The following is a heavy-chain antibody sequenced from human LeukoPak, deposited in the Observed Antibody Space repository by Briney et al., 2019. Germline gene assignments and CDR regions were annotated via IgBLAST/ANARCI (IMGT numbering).Heavy chain of an antibody. D-gene: IGHD1-26*01. Sequence: ASVKVSCKASGYTFTGYYMHWVRQAPGQGLEWMGWNNPNSGGTNYAQKFQGRVTMTRDTSISTAYMELSRLRSDDTAVCYCARDQASIRSGVPPAFWGQGTLVTVSS. CDR2: NNPNSGGT. V-gene: IGHV1-2*02. CDR1: GYTFTGYY. J-gene: IGHJ4*02. CDR3: ARDQASIRSGVPPAF.